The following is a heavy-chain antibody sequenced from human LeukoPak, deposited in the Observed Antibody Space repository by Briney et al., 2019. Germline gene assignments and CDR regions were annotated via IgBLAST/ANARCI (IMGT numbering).Heavy chain of an antibody. D-gene: IGHD3-10*01. Sequence: SETLSLTCAVSGYSISSSNWWSWVRQPPGKGLEWIGEIYHSGSTNYNPSLKNRVTMSVDKSSNQFSLKMSSVTAADTAVYYCARAPEGFLWFGDFTRSHTWFDPWGQGTLVTVSS. CDR1: GYSISSSNW. J-gene: IGHJ5*02. CDR3: ARAPEGFLWFGDFTRSHTWFDP. V-gene: IGHV4-4*02. CDR2: IYHSGST.